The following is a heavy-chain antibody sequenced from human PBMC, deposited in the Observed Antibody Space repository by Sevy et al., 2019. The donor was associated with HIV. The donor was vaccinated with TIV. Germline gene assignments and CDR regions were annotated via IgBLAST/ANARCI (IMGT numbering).Heavy chain of an antibody. J-gene: IGHJ4*02. CDR2: FSFGCGKI. V-gene: IGHV3-23*01. D-gene: IGHD2-2*01. CDR1: GFTFSNYA. Sequence: GGYLRLSCAASGFTFSNYAMSWVRQAPGKGLEWVSTFSFGCGKINYADSVKGRFTISRDNSKNTLYLQMNSLRAEDTALYYCAREGCSKPHDYWGQGNLVTVSS. CDR3: AREGCSKPHDY.